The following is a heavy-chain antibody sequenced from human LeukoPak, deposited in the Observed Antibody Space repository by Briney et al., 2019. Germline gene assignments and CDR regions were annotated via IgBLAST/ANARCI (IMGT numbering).Heavy chain of an antibody. CDR1: GFKFSYYW. D-gene: IGHD6-25*01. V-gene: IGHV3-7*01. CDR2: IKESGSEK. CDR3: ATRVTADSYDASDI. J-gene: IGHJ3*02. Sequence: PGGSLRLSCAASGFKFSYYWMTWVRQAPGKGLEWLANIKESGSEKYYVDSVKGRFTISRDNDENSLYLQMNSLRAEDTALYYCATRVTADSYDASDIWGQGTMVTVSS.